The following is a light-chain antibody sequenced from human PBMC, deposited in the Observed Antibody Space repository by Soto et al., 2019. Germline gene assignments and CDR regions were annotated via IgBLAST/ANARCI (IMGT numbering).Light chain of an antibody. Sequence: QSVLTQPPSVSAAPGQRVTISCSGSSSNVGNNYVSWYQQLPETAPKLLLYDNNKRPSGIPDRFSGSKSGTSATVGITGLQNGDEADYYCGAWDSSLSAVVFGGGTKLTVL. CDR2: DNN. CDR3: GAWDSSLSAVV. CDR1: SSNVGNNY. J-gene: IGLJ2*01. V-gene: IGLV1-51*01.